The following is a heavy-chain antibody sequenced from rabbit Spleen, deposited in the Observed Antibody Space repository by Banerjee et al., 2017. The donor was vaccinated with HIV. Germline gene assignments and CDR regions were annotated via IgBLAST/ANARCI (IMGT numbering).Heavy chain of an antibody. CDR2: INVVTGRA. CDR1: GFSFSNKAV. Sequence: QQQLVESGGGLVKPEGSLKLSCTASGFSFSNKAVMCWVRQAPGKGLEWIACINVVTGRAVYASWTKGRFTFSKTSSTTVTLQMTSLTVADTATYFCARDSAGREDFNLWGPGTLVTVS. V-gene: IGHV1S45*01. D-gene: IGHD4-1*01. J-gene: IGHJ4*01. CDR3: ARDSAGREDFNL.